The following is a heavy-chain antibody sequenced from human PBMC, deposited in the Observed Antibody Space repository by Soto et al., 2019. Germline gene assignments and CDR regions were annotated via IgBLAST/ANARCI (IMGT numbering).Heavy chain of an antibody. CDR2: IDADNGGT. J-gene: IGHJ6*02. Sequence: ASVKVSCKASGYPFTNYAVHWVRQAPGQRLEWMGWIDADNGGTKYSQKFQGRVTIIRDTSASTVYMELTSLRSEDTAVYYCARGGVVTPIYYYSGMDVWGQGTTVTVSS. CDR1: GYPFTNYA. V-gene: IGHV1-3*01. CDR3: ARGGVVTPIYYYSGMDV. D-gene: IGHD4-4*01.